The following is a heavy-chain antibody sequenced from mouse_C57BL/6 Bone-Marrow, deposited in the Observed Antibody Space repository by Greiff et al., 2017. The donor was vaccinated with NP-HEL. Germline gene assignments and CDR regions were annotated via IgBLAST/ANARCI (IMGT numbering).Heavy chain of an antibody. Sequence: QVQLQQSGAELVRPGTSVKVSCKASGYAFTNYLIEWVKQRPGQGLEWIGVLNPGSGGTNYNEKFKGKATLTADKSSSTAYMQLSSLTSEDSAVYFCAREGLRQKDYWGKGTTLTVSS. D-gene: IGHD2-4*01. CDR3: AREGLRQKDY. J-gene: IGHJ2*01. CDR2: LNPGSGGT. V-gene: IGHV1-54*01. CDR1: GYAFTNYL.